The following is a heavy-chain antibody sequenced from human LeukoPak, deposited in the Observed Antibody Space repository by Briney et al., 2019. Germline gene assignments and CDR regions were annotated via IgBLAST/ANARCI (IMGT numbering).Heavy chain of an antibody. D-gene: IGHD2-15*01. J-gene: IGHJ5*02. Sequence: SETLSLTCTVSGGSISSSSYYWGWIRQPPGKGLEWIGSIYYSGSTYYNPSLKSRVTISVDTSKNQFSLKLSSVTAADTAVYYCARQKSRDIVVVVAARWYNWFDPWGQGTLVTVSS. V-gene: IGHV4-39*01. CDR2: IYYSGST. CDR1: GGSISSSSYY. CDR3: ARQKSRDIVVVVAARWYNWFDP.